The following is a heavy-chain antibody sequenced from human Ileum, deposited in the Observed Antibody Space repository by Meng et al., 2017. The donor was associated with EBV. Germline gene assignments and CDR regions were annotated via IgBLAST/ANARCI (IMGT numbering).Heavy chain of an antibody. Sequence: QLPLLECVTGLGKPLGHLSLTCAVSGGSISCSNWGSWVRQAPGKGLEWIEEIHHTESTNYNPSLKSRVTISVDKSKNQFSLKLSSVTAAYTAVYYCARESYSDSSCYYSLDYWGQGSLVTVSS. D-gene: IGHD3-22*01. CDR3: ARESYSDSSCYYSLDY. CDR1: GGSISCSNW. J-gene: IGHJ4*02. V-gene: IGHV4-4*02. CDR2: IHHTEST.